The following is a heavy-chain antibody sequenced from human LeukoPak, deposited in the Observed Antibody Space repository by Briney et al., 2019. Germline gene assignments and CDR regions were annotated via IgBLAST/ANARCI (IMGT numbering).Heavy chain of an antibody. CDR3: ARRAYCSSTSCAFDY. Sequence: GGSLRLSCAASGFTFSSYSMNWVRQAPGKWLEWVSSISSSSSYIYYADSVKGRFTISRDNAKNSLYLQMNSLRAEDTAVYYCARRAYCSSTSCAFDYWGQGTLVTVSS. J-gene: IGHJ4*02. V-gene: IGHV3-21*01. D-gene: IGHD2-2*01. CDR1: GFTFSSYS. CDR2: ISSSSSYI.